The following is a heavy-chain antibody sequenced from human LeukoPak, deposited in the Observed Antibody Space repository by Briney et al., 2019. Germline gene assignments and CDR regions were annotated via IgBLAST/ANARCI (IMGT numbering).Heavy chain of an antibody. CDR1: GYSISSGYY. J-gene: IGHJ4*02. V-gene: IGHV4-38-2*02. CDR2: IYHSGST. CDR3: ARGVDYYDSSGYYFDY. Sequence: PSETLSLTCTVSGYSISSGYYWGWIRQPPGKGLEWIGGIYHSGSTYYNPSLKSRVTISVDTSKNQFSLKLSSVTAADTAVYYCARGVDYYDSSGYYFDYWGQGTLVTVSS. D-gene: IGHD3-22*01.